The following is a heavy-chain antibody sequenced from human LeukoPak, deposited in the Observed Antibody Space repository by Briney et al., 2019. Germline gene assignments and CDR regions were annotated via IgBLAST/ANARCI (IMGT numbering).Heavy chain of an antibody. CDR1: VYSISSGYY. Sequence: SETLSLTCAVSVYSISSGYYWGWIRQPPGKGLDWIGSIYHSGSTYYNPSLKSRVTISVDTSKNQFSLKVSSVTAADTAVYYCARSEREQYSSSWQGYWGQGNLVTVSS. CDR2: IYHSGST. CDR3: ARSEREQYSSSWQGY. V-gene: IGHV4-38-2*01. J-gene: IGHJ4*02. D-gene: IGHD6-13*01.